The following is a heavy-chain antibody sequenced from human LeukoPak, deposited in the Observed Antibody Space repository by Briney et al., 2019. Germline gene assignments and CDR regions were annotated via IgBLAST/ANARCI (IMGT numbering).Heavy chain of an antibody. D-gene: IGHD3-10*01. V-gene: IGHV3-30-3*01. J-gene: IGHJ4*02. CDR2: TSSDLNVK. CDR3: AREGYYGSGSPPSLYFDY. CDR1: GFTFRNYV. Sequence: QSGGSLRLSCAASGFTFRNYVIHWVRQAPGKGLEWVAVTSSDLNVKLYADSVKGRFTISRDNSRSTLYLQMNSLRPEDTAIYYCAREGYYGSGSPPSLYFDYWGQGTLVTASS.